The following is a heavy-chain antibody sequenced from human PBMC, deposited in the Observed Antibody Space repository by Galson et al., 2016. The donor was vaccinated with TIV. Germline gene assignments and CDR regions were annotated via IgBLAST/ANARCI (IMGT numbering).Heavy chain of an antibody. V-gene: IGHV3-66*02. D-gene: IGHD1-26*01. Sequence: SLRLSCAASGLSVSINYMTWVRQAPGKGLEWVSLISDGGNTFYADSVKGRFTISRDNSKSTIYLQMNSLRVEDTAVYYCARDRIVDATYYYYYYGMDVWGQGTAVTVSS. J-gene: IGHJ6*02. CDR3: ARDRIVDATYYYYYYGMDV. CDR1: GLSVSINY. CDR2: ISDGGNT.